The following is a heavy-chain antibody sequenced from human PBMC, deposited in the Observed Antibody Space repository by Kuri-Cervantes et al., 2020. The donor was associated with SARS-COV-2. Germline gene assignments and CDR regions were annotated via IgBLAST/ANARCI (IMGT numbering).Heavy chain of an antibody. D-gene: IGHD6-6*01. CDR2: IDWDDDK. V-gene: IGHV2-70*11. CDR1: GFSLTTSGMC. J-gene: IGHJ3*02. CDR3: ARIEYSSSLAFDI. Sequence: SGTTLVKPTQTLTLTCTFSGFSLTTSGMCAAWIRQPPGKALEWLARIDWDDDKCYKTSLNTRLSISKDTSKDQVVLTMTNMDPVDTATYYCARIEYSSSLAFDIWGQGTMVTVSS.